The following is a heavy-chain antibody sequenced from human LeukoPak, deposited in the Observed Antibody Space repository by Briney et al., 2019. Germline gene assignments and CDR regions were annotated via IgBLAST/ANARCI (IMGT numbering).Heavy chain of an antibody. CDR1: GYTFTSYG. D-gene: IGHD3-22*01. CDR3: ARVRYYDSSGYYPHFDY. J-gene: IGHJ4*02. Sequence: GASVKVSCKASGYTFTSYGISWVRQAPGQGLEWMGWISAYNGNTNYAQKLQGRVTMTTDTSTSTAYMELRSLRSDDTAVYYCARVRYYDSSGYYPHFDYWGQGTLVTVSS. CDR2: ISAYNGNT. V-gene: IGHV1-18*01.